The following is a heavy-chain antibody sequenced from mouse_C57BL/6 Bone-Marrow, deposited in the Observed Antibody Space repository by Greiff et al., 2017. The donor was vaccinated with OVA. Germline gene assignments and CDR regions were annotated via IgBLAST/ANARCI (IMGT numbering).Heavy chain of an antibody. V-gene: IGHV1-18*01. CDR3: ASGWPWFAY. Sequence: VQLKESGPELVKPGASVKIPCKASGYTFTDYNMDWVKQSHGKSLEWIGDINPNNGGTIYNQKFKGKATLTVDKSSSTAYMELRSLTSEDTAVYYCASGWPWFAYWGQGTLVTVSA. D-gene: IGHD3-3*01. CDR2: INPNNGGT. CDR1: GYTFTDYN. J-gene: IGHJ3*01.